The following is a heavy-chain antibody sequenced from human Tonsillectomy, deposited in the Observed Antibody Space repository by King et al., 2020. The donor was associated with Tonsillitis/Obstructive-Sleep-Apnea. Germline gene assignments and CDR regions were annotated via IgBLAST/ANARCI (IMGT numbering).Heavy chain of an antibody. D-gene: IGHD3-3*01. CDR2: ISSSSSYT. Sequence: VQLVESGGGLVKPGGSLRLSCAASGFTFSDYYMSWIRQAPGKGLEWVSYISSSSSYTNYADSVKGRFTISRDNAKNPLYLQMNSLRAEDTAVYYCARSLAPFYDFWTYYYYYYYMDVWGKGTTVTVSS. V-gene: IGHV3-11*05. CDR1: GFTFSDYY. J-gene: IGHJ6*03. CDR3: ARSLAPFYDFWTYYYYYYYMDV.